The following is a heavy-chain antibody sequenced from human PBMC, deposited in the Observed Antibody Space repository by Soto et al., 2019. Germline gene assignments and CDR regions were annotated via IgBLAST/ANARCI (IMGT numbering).Heavy chain of an antibody. CDR2: ISYDGSNK. V-gene: IGHV3-30*04. J-gene: IGHJ4*02. CDR3: ARDGGTRKEHDY. Sequence: GGSLRLSRAASGFTFSSYAMHWVRQAPGKGLEWVAVISYDGSNKYYADSVKGRFTISRDNSKNTLYLQMNSLRAEDTAVYYCARDGGTRKEHDYWGQGTLVTVSS. D-gene: IGHD3-16*01. CDR1: GFTFSSYA.